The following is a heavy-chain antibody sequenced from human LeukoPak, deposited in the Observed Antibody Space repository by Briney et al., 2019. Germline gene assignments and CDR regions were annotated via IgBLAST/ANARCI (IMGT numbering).Heavy chain of an antibody. Sequence: SQTLSLTCAVSGGSISSGEYYWSWIRQPPGKGLEWIGYIYYSVSIYYNPSLKSRLTISVDTSNSQFSLRLTSVTAADTAVYYCARDKVGATNWLDPWGQGTLVTVS. CDR2: IYYSVSI. V-gene: IGHV4-30-4*01. CDR1: GGSISSGEYY. J-gene: IGHJ5*02. D-gene: IGHD1-26*01. CDR3: ARDKVGATNWLDP.